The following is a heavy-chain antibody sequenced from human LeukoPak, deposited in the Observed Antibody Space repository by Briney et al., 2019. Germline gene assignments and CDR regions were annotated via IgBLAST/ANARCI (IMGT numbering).Heavy chain of an antibody. J-gene: IGHJ4*02. D-gene: IGHD6-6*01. CDR1: GGSISSYY. CDR2: IYYSGST. Sequence: SETLSLTCTVSGGSISSYYWSWIRQPPGKGLEWIGYIYYSGSTNYNPSLKSRVTISVDTSKNQFSLKLSSVTAADTAVYYCARQGGYSSSPLDYWGQGTLVTVSS. CDR3: ARQGGYSSSPLDY. V-gene: IGHV4-59*08.